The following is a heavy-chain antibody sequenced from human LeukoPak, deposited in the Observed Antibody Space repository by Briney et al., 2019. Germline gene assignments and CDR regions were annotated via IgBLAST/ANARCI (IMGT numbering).Heavy chain of an antibody. Sequence: PGGSLRLSCIASGFSLGDHGMTWVRQAPGKGLEWVSIISGSGGRTYYADSVKGRFTISRDNSKNTLYLQMNSLRAEDTAVYYCAKVSRITMIVVVTPDAFDIWGQGTMVTVSS. CDR3: AKVSRITMIVVVTPDAFDI. V-gene: IGHV3-23*01. CDR1: GFSLGDHG. J-gene: IGHJ3*02. CDR2: ISGSGGRT. D-gene: IGHD3-22*01.